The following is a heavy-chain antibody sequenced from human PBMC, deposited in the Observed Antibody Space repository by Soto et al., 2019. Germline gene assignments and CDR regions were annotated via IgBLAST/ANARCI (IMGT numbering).Heavy chain of an antibody. Sequence: VXSVKVSCKASGYTFTVYYMHWVRQAPGQGLEWMGWINPKSGGTMYPQKFQGRVTMTWDTSISTAYMALTRLRSDDTAVYYCARDLEKGGGSAGFDYWGQGTLVTGSS. V-gene: IGHV1-2*02. J-gene: IGHJ4*02. CDR1: GYTFTVYY. CDR2: INPKSGGT. D-gene: IGHD1-26*01. CDR3: ARDLEKGGGSAGFDY.